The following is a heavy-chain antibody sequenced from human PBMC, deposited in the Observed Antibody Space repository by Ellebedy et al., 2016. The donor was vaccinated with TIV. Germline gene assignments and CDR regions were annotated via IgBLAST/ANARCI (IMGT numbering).Heavy chain of an antibody. V-gene: IGHV3-7*03. CDR3: VRAGGYCSRGSCYSYYFDD. CDR2: IKHGGTEK. CDR1: GFPFSIYW. J-gene: IGHJ4*02. Sequence: GESLKISXVASGFPFSIYWMTWVRQAPGKGLEWVANIKHGGTEKYYVESVNGRFTISRDDAENSVYLQMNSLKTEDTAVYYCVRAGGYCSRGSCYSYYFDDWGQGALVTVSS. D-gene: IGHD2-15*01.